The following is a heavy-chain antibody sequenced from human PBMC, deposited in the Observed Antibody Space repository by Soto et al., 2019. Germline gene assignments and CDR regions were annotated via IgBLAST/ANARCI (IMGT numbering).Heavy chain of an antibody. D-gene: IGHD2-15*01. CDR2: ITGSSSAI. Sequence: VHLVESGGGSVQPGVSLRLACAASGFTFNSYSMHWVRQAPGKGLEWVSYITGSSSAIYYADSVKGRFTISRDNAKNSLSLQMNSLRDEDTAVYYCARGYCNGGSCYPGIYWGQGTLVSVSS. CDR3: ARGYCNGGSCYPGIY. CDR1: GFTFNSYS. J-gene: IGHJ4*02. V-gene: IGHV3-48*02.